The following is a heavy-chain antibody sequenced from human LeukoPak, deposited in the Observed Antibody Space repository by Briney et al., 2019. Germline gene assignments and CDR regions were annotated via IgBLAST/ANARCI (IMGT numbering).Heavy chain of an antibody. D-gene: IGHD6-6*01. V-gene: IGHV3-30*03. CDR3: ARAHLSSASTDYMTV. Sequence: GWSLRLSCAASGFTFNSYGMHWVRQVPGKGLEWVAIISYDGTNKYYADSVKGRFTISRDSSKNTLYLQMNSLRPEDTAVYYCARAHLSSASTDYMTVWGKGTTVTVSS. J-gene: IGHJ6*03. CDR2: ISYDGTNK. CDR1: GFTFNSYG.